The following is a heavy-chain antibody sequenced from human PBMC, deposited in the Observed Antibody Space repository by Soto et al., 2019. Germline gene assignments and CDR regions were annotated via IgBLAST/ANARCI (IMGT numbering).Heavy chain of an antibody. D-gene: IGHD1-26*01. J-gene: IGHJ6*02. Sequence: EVQLVESGGGLVQPGGSLRLSCAASGFTFSSYWMSWVRQAPGKGLEWVANIKQDGSEKYYVDSVKGRFTISRDNAKNSLYLQMNSLRAEDTAVYYCARGGDSGSYYGYYYYGMDVWGQGTTVTVSS. V-gene: IGHV3-7*03. CDR3: ARGGDSGSYYGYYYYGMDV. CDR2: IKQDGSEK. CDR1: GFTFSSYW.